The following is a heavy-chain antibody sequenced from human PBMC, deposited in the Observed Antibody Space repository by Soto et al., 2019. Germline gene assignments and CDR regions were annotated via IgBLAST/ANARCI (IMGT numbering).Heavy chain of an antibody. Sequence: TSETLSLTCAVYGGSFSGYYWSWIRQPPGKGLEWIGEINHSGSTNYNPSLKSRVTISVDTSKNQFSLKLSSVTAADTAVYYCARGTWYYGSGSHHAFDYWGQGTLVTVSS. CDR2: INHSGST. CDR1: GGSFSGYY. V-gene: IGHV4-34*01. D-gene: IGHD3-10*01. CDR3: ARGTWYYGSGSHHAFDY. J-gene: IGHJ4*02.